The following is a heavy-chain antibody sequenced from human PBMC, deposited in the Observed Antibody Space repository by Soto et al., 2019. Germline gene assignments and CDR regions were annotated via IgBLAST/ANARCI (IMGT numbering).Heavy chain of an antibody. D-gene: IGHD2-15*01. Sequence: GSLTLSGAASGFTFRRYAMHWVRQAPGKGLEWVAVISHDGSNKYYADPVKGRFTISRDNSKNTLYLQMNSLRAEDTAVYYCAKGEAGYCSGGSCYNPVLNYYGMDVWGQGTTVTVSS. CDR2: ISHDGSNK. CDR1: GFTFRRYA. V-gene: IGHV3-30*18. CDR3: AKGEAGYCSGGSCYNPVLNYYGMDV. J-gene: IGHJ6*02.